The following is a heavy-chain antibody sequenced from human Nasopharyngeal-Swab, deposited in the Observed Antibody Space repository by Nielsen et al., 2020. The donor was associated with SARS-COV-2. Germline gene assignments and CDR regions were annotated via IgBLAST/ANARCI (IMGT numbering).Heavy chain of an antibody. CDR1: GFTVSTNY. CDR2: YSDGKT. Sequence: GESLKISCAASGFTVSTNYMSWVRQAPGKGLEWVSIYSDGKTYYADSVKGRFTISRDNSKNTLYLQMNTLRAEDTAVYYCATGMVATSPFDHWGQGTLVTVSS. CDR3: ATGMVATSPFDH. V-gene: IGHV3-53*01. J-gene: IGHJ4*02. D-gene: IGHD5-12*01.